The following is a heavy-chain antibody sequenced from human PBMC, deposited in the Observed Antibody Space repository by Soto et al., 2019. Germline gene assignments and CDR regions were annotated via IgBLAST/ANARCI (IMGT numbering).Heavy chain of an antibody. J-gene: IGHJ4*02. CDR2: VNPLTGDT. D-gene: IGHD1-26*01. CDR3: ARQQDRGIMATGFDY. Sequence: ASVKVSCKASGYTFTAYYVHWVRQTPGQGLEWMGWVNPLTGDTTYAQKFEGRVTMTRDTSISTAYMELSRLRSDDTAIYYCARQQDRGIMATGFDYWGQGTPVTVSS. V-gene: IGHV1-2*02. CDR1: GYTFTAYY.